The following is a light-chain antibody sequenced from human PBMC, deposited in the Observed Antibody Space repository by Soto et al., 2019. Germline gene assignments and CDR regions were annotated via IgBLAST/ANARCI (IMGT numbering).Light chain of an antibody. J-gene: IGLJ1*01. CDR2: QDS. CDR1: KLGDKY. CDR3: QAWDSSTFYV. V-gene: IGLV3-1*01. Sequence: SYELTQPPSVSVSPGQTASITCSGDKLGDKYACWYQQKPGQSPVLVIYQDSKRPSGIPERFSGSNSGNTATLTISGTRAMDEADYYCQAWDSSTFYVFGTGTKLTVL.